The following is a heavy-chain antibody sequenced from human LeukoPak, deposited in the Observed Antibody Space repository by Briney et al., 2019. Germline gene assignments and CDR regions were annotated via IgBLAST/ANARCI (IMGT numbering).Heavy chain of an antibody. CDR2: IWYDGSNK. D-gene: IGHD3-22*01. CDR1: GLTFSSYG. J-gene: IGHJ6*02. V-gene: IGHV3-33*01. Sequence: GGSLRLSCAASGLTFSSYGMHWVRQAPGKGLEWVAVIWYDGSNKYYADSVKGRFTISRDNSKNTLYLQMNSLRAEDTAVYYCARDGYYYDSSGYYPSYYYYGMDVWGQGTTVTVSS. CDR3: ARDGYYYDSSGYYPSYYYYGMDV.